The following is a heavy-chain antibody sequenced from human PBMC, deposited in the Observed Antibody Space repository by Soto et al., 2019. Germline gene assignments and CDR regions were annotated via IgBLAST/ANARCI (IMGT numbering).Heavy chain of an antibody. CDR3: GRGHIGDFWSGYWPTYYYGMDV. J-gene: IGHJ6*02. Sequence: ASVKVSCKASGYTFTSYDTNWVRQATGQGLEWMGWMNPNSGNTGYAQKFQGRVTMTRNTSISTAYMELSSLRSEDTAVYYCGRGHIGDFWSGYWPTYYYGMDVWGQGTTVTVSS. CDR2: MNPNSGNT. D-gene: IGHD3-3*01. CDR1: GYTFTSYD. V-gene: IGHV1-8*01.